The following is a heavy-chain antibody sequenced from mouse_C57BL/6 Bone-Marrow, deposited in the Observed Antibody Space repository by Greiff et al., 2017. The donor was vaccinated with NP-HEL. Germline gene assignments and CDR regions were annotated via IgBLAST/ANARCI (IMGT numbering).Heavy chain of an antibody. V-gene: IGHV5-12*01. D-gene: IGHD1-3*01. J-gene: IGHJ2*01. CDR1: GFTFSDYY. Sequence: EVKLMESGGGLVQPGGSLKLSCAASGFTFSDYYMYWVRQTPEKRLEWVAYISNGGGSTYYPDTVKGRFTISRDNAKNTLYLQMSRLKSEDTAMYYCTRAESGYYFDYWGQGTTLTVSS. CDR3: TRAESGYYFDY. CDR2: ISNGGGST.